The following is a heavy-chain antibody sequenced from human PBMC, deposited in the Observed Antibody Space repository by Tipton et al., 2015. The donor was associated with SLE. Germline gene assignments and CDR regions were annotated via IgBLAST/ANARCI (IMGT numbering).Heavy chain of an antibody. D-gene: IGHD3-10*01. Sequence: QLVQSGAEVKKPGSSVKVSCKASGGTFSSYAISWVRQAPGQGLEWMGWISAYNGNTNYAQKLQGRVTMTTDTSTSTAYMELRSLRSDDTAVYYCARGRGFYVNDAFDIWGQGTMVTVSS. CDR3: ARGRGFYVNDAFDI. V-gene: IGHV1-18*01. CDR1: GGTFSSYA. J-gene: IGHJ3*02. CDR2: ISAYNGNT.